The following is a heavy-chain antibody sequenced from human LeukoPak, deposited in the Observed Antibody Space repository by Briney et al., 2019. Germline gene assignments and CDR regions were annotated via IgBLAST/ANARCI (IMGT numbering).Heavy chain of an antibody. V-gene: IGHV4-4*07. J-gene: IGHJ6*03. D-gene: IGHD2-2*01. CDR3: NAAAMLDYYQYMDV. CDR1: GDSISSYY. Sequence: SETLSLTCTVSGDSISSYYWNWIRQPAGKGLEWIGSVYTTGSTNYNPSLKSRVSISFGTSKSKNQFSLKLSSVTAADTAVYYCNAAAMLDYYQYMDVWGKGTTVTVSS. CDR2: VYTTGST.